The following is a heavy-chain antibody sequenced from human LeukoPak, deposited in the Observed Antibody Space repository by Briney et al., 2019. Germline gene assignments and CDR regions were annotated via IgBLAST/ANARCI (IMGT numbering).Heavy chain of an antibody. CDR2: TSGSGDTT. J-gene: IGHJ4*02. Sequence: GGSLRLSCAASGFTFSSYDMRWVRQAPGKGLEWVSGTSGSGDTTYYADSVKGRFTISRDNSKNTLYLQMNSLRAEDTAVYYCAKEWNTMVRGPEYDYWGQGTLVTVSS. V-gene: IGHV3-23*01. D-gene: IGHD3-10*01. CDR3: AKEWNTMVRGPEYDY. CDR1: GFTFSSYD.